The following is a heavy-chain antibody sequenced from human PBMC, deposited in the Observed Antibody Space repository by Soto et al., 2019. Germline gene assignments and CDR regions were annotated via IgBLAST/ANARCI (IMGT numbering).Heavy chain of an antibody. V-gene: IGHV4-59*01. Sequence: PSETLSLTCTVSGGSISSYYLSWIRQPPGKGLEWIGYIYYSGSTNYNPSLKSRVTISVDTSKNQFSLKLSSVTAADTAVYYCAREAAGYSYGQPYFDYWGQGTLVTVSS. CDR3: AREAAGYSYGQPYFDY. D-gene: IGHD5-18*01. J-gene: IGHJ4*02. CDR2: IYYSGST. CDR1: GGSISSYY.